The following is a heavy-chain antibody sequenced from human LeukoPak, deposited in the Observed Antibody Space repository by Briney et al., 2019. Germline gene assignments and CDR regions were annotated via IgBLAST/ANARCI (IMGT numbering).Heavy chain of an antibody. D-gene: IGHD3-10*01. CDR2: IKQDGSEK. CDR3: ARTPIYYGSGSSLGPYYYYMDV. Sequence: GGSLRLSCAASGFTFSSYWMSWVRQAPGKGLEWVANIKQDGSEKYYVDSVKVRFTISRDNAKNSLYLQMNSLRAEDTAVYYCARTPIYYGSGSSLGPYYYYMDVWGKGTTVTISS. J-gene: IGHJ6*03. V-gene: IGHV3-7*01. CDR1: GFTFSSYW.